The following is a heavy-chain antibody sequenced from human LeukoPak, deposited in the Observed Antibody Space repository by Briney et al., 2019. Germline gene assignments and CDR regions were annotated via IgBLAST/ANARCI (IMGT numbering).Heavy chain of an antibody. D-gene: IGHD1-26*01. J-gene: IGHJ3*02. CDR2: INSDGSGT. Sequence: GGSLRLSCAASGFTFSSYWMHWVRRAPGKGLVWVSRINSDGSGTSYADSVKGRFTISRDNAKNTLYLQMNSMRAEDTAVYYCARGGSPPEALGDTFDIWGQGTMVTVSS. CDR3: ARGGSPPEALGDTFDI. V-gene: IGHV3-74*01. CDR1: GFTFSSYW.